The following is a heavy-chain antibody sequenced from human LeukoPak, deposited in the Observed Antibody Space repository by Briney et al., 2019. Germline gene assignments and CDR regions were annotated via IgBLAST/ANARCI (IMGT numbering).Heavy chain of an antibody. V-gene: IGHV1-46*01. D-gene: IGHD4-17*01. CDR3: ARGPPWYGDCRRGYFQH. CDR1: GYTFTSYY. J-gene: IGHJ1*01. Sequence: ASVKVSCKASGYTFTSYYMHWVRQAPGQGLEWMGIINPSGGSTSYAQKFQGRVTMTRDTSTSTVYMELSSLRSEDTAVYYCARGPPWYGDCRRGYFQHWGQGTLVTVSS. CDR2: INPSGGST.